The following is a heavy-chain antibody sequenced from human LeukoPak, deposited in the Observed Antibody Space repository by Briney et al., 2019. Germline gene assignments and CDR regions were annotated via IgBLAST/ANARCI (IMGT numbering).Heavy chain of an antibody. CDR1: GVPISSQA. V-gene: IGHV3-23*01. CDR3: AKRGTAGSWNPEDY. CDR2: IGSGGST. Sequence: GGSLRLSCVASGVPISSQAMSGVRQAAGKGLEWVSTIGSGGSTYYADTVKGRFTISRDNSKNTLSLQMNSLRAEDTAVYYCAKRGTAGSWNPEDYWGQGTLVTVSS. J-gene: IGHJ4*02. D-gene: IGHD1-1*01.